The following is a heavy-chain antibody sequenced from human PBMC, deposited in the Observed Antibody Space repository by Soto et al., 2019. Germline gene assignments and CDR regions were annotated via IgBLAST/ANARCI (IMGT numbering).Heavy chain of an antibody. V-gene: IGHV4-61*01. D-gene: IGHD6-19*01. J-gene: IGHJ6*02. CDR1: GGSVSSGSYY. CDR3: ARGIEGWYQGRYYYGMDV. CDR2: ISYSGST. Sequence: QVQLQESGPGLVKPSETLSLTCTVSGGSVSSGSYYWSWIRQPPGKGLEWIGYISYSGSTNYNPPLKSRVTISVDTSKNQFSLKLSSVTAADTAVYYCARGIEGWYQGRYYYGMDVWGQGTTVTVSS.